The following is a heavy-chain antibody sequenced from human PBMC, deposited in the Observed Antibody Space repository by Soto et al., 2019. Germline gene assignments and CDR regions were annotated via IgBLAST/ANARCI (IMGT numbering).Heavy chain of an antibody. V-gene: IGHV3-23*01. D-gene: IGHD3-10*01. CDR1: GYTFSSYA. CDR3: AKDWGSRFRAIYYFDD. J-gene: IGHJ4*02. CDR2: ISGSGGST. Sequence: SCKASGYTFSSYAMSWVRQAPGKGLEWVSAISGSGGSTYYADSVKDRFTISRDNSKNTLYLQMNSLRAEDTAVYYCAKDWGSRFRAIYYFDDWGQGTLVTVSS.